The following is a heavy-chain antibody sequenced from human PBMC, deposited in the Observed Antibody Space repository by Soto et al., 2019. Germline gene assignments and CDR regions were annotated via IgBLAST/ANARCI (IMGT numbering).Heavy chain of an antibody. V-gene: IGHV1-69*01. D-gene: IGHD3-22*01. CDR2: IIPIFGTA. CDR3: ARDPDSSGYYYYYCMDV. Sequence: QVQLVQSGAEVKKPGSSVKVSCKASGGTFSSYAISWVRQAPGQGREWMGGIIPIFGTANYAQKFQGRVTITADESTSTAYMELSSLRSEDTAVYYCARDPDSSGYYYYYCMDVWGQGTTVTVSS. CDR1: GGTFSSYA. J-gene: IGHJ6*02.